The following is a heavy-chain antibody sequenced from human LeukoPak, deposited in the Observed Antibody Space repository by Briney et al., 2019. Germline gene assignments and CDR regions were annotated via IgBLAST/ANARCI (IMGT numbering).Heavy chain of an antibody. CDR2: INHSGST. CDR1: GGSFSGYY. CDR3: ARGVQDYYDSSGYPTPFDY. V-gene: IGHV4-34*01. Sequence: SETLSLTCAVYGGSFSGYYWSWIRQPPGKGLEWIGEINHSGSTNYNPSLKSRVTISVDTSKNQFSLKLSSVTAADTAVYYCARGVQDYYDSSGYPTPFDYWGQGTLVTVSS. J-gene: IGHJ4*02. D-gene: IGHD3-22*01.